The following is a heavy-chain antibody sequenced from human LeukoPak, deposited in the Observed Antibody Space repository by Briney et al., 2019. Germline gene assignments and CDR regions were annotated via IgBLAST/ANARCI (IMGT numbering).Heavy chain of an antibody. CDR2: IYYSGST. CDR1: GGSISSSDCY. Sequence: PSETLSLTCTVSGGSISSSDCYWGWIRQPPGKGLEWIASIYYSGSTYYNPSLKSRVTISVDTSKNQFSLKLSSVTAADTAVYCCARRRGLFDYWGQGTLVTVSS. D-gene: IGHD3-10*01. V-gene: IGHV4-39*01. CDR3: ARRRGLFDY. J-gene: IGHJ4*02.